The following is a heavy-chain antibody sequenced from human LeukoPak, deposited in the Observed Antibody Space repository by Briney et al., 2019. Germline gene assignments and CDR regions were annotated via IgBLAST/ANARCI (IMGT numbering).Heavy chain of an antibody. D-gene: IGHD5-12*01. CDR1: GASVSSYY. Sequence: SETLSLTCTVSGASVSSYYWSWIRQPAGKGLEWIGRMYISGSTNYNPSLKSRVTMSVDTSKNQFSLKLSSVTAADTAVYYCARGASGYDPFDYWGQGTLVTASS. CDR3: ARGASGYDPFDY. CDR2: MYISGST. V-gene: IGHV4-4*07. J-gene: IGHJ4*02.